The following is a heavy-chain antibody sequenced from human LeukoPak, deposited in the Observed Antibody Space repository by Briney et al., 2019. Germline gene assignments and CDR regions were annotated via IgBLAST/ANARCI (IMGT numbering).Heavy chain of an antibody. CDR3: ARSLWPEDY. CDR2: IKQDGSEK. Sequence: PGGSLRLSCAASGFTFSSYWMSWIRQAPGKGLEWVANIKQDGSEKNYVDSVKGRFTISRDNAKTSLYLQMNSLRAEDTAVYYCARSLWPEDYWGQGILVTVSS. D-gene: IGHD5-18*01. CDR1: GFTFSSYW. J-gene: IGHJ4*02. V-gene: IGHV3-7*01.